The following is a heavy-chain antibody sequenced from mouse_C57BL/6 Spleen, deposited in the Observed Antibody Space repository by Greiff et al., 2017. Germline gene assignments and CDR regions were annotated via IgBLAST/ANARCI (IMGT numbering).Heavy chain of an antibody. V-gene: IGHV5-4*01. CDR3: AREGGTAQAPFAY. J-gene: IGHJ3*01. D-gene: IGHD3-2*02. CDR2: ISDGGSYT. Sequence: EVQGVESGGGLVKPGGSLKLSCAASGFTFSSYAMSWVRQTPEKRLEWVATISDGGSYTYYPDNVKGRFTISRDNAKNNLYLQMSHLKSEDTAMYYCAREGGTAQAPFAYWGQGTLVTVSA. CDR1: GFTFSSYA.